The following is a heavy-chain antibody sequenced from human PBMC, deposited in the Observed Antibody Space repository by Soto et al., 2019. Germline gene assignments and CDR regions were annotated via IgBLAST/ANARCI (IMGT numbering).Heavy chain of an antibody. J-gene: IGHJ6*02. D-gene: IGHD1-7*01. CDR2: IIPILGIA. V-gene: IGHV1-69*08. Sequence: QVQLVQSGAEVKKPGSSVKVSCKASGGTFSSYTISWVRQAPGQGLEWMGRIIPILGIANYAQKFQGRVTITAYKSTSTAYMELSSLRSEDTAVYYCARDVPGTYYYYGMDVWGQGTTVTVSS. CDR3: ARDVPGTYYYYGMDV. CDR1: GGTFSSYT.